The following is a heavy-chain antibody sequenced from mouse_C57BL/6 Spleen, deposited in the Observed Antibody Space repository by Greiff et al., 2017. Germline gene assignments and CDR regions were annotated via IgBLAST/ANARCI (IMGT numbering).Heavy chain of an antibody. J-gene: IGHJ3*01. CDR2: IDPETGGT. D-gene: IGHD3-2*02. Sequence: QVQLKESGAELVRPGASVTLSCKASGYTFTDYEMHWVKQTPVHGLEWIGAIDPETGGTANNQKFKGKAILTADKSSSTASIELRSLTSEDSAVYYCTQTAQATISYWGQGTLVTVSA. CDR3: TQTAQATISY. V-gene: IGHV1-15*01. CDR1: GYTFTDYE.